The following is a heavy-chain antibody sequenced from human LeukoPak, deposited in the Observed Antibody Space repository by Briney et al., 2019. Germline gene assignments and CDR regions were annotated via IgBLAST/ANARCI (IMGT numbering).Heavy chain of an antibody. J-gene: IGHJ5*02. Sequence: SETLSLTCAVYGGSFSGYYWTWIRQPPGKGLEWIGEINHSGSTNYNPSLKSRVTISVDTSKNQFSLKLSSVTAADTAVYYCARGRATPTWGQGTLVTVSS. V-gene: IGHV4-34*01. CDR1: GGSFSGYY. CDR3: ARGRATPT. D-gene: IGHD5-12*01. CDR2: INHSGST.